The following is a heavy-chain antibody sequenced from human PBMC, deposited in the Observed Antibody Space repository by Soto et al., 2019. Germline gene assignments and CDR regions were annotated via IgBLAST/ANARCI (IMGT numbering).Heavy chain of an antibody. Sequence: SETLSLTCTVSGGSISSYYWSWIRQPPGKGLEWIGYIYYSGSTNYNPSLKSRVTISVDTSKNQFSLKLSSVTAADTAVYYCARVRRADAFDIWGQGTMVTVSS. V-gene: IGHV4-59*01. CDR3: ARVRRADAFDI. J-gene: IGHJ3*02. CDR1: GGSISSYY. CDR2: IYYSGST.